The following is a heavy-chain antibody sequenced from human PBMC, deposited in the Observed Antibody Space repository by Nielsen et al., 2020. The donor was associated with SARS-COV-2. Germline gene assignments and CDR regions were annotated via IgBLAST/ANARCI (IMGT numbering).Heavy chain of an antibody. J-gene: IGHJ6*03. CDR1: GGSFSGYH. CDR2: INHSGST. CDR3: ARRAEGLELWRRYFYYMDV. D-gene: IGHD5-18*01. Sequence: SETLSLTCSVYGGSFSGYHWSWIRQSPGKGLEWIGEINHSGSTHYNPSLKSRVTISIDTSKKQFSLNLSSVTAADMAVYYCARRAEGLELWRRYFYYMDVWGKGTTVTVSS. V-gene: IGHV4-34*01.